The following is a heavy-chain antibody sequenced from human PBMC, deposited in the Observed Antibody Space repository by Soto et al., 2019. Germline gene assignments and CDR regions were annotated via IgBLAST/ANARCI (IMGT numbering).Heavy chain of an antibody. CDR2: IWYDGSNK. Sequence: GGSLRLSCAASGFTFSSYGMHWVRQAPGKGLEWVAVIWYDGSNKYYADSVKGRFTISRDNSKNTLYLQMNSLRAEDTAVYYCARGRYDSSGYYPEYFQHWGQGTLVTVSS. CDR1: GFTFSSYG. D-gene: IGHD3-22*01. V-gene: IGHV3-33*01. J-gene: IGHJ1*01. CDR3: ARGRYDSSGYYPEYFQH.